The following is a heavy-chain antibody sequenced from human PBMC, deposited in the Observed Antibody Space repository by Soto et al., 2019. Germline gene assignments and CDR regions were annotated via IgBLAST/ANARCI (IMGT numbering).Heavy chain of an antibody. V-gene: IGHV1-69*13. CDR1: GCTFSSYA. CDR3: ARDNPNVDTDMYRVDYYYYYGMDV. Sequence: GASVKVSCKASGCTFSSYAISWVRQAPGQGLEWMGGIIPIFGTANYAQKFQGRVTITADESTSTAYMELSSLRSDDTAVYYCARDNPNVDTDMYRVDYYYYYGMDVWGQGTTVTVSS. CDR2: IIPIFGTA. J-gene: IGHJ6*02. D-gene: IGHD5-18*01.